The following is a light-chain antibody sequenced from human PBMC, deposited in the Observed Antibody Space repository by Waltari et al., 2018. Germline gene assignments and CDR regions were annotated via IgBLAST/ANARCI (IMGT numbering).Light chain of an antibody. CDR1: SSNIGAGYD. V-gene: IGLV1-40*01. CDR2: GNS. CDR3: QSYDSSLSGVV. Sequence: QSVLTQPTSVSGAPGQRVTISCTGRSSNIGAGYDVHWYQQLPRTAPKLLIYGNSNRPSGVPDRFSGSKSGTSASLAITGLQAEDEADYYCQSYDSSLSGVVFGGGTTLTVL. J-gene: IGLJ2*01.